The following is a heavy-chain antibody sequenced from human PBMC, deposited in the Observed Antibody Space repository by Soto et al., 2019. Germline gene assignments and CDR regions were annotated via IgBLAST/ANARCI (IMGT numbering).Heavy chain of an antibody. CDR1: GDSISSGDYY. Sequence: QVQLQESGPGLVKPSQTLSLTCTVSGDSISSGDYYWTWIRQSPGKGLEWIGHIFYSGSAYYNPSLQSRVTISVDTSKNHFSLKMSSVTAADTAVYYCARDGFDYSPNSYYGMDVWGQGTTVSVSS. CDR2: IFYSGSA. J-gene: IGHJ6*02. V-gene: IGHV4-30-4*01. CDR3: ARDGFDYSPNSYYGMDV. D-gene: IGHD4-4*01.